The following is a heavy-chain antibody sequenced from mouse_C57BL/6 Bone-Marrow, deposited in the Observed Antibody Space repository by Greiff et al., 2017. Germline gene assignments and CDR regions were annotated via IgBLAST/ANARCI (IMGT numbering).Heavy chain of an antibody. CDR3: ARSSTFFYYFDY. CDR1: GYTFTTYP. V-gene: IGHV1-47*01. D-gene: IGHD5-1*01. Sequence: VQLQQSGAELVKPGASVKMSCKASGYTFTTYPIEWMKQNHGQSLEWIGNFHPYNDDTKYNEKFKGKATLTVEKSSNTVYLELSRLTSDDSAVYDCARSSTFFYYFDYWGQGTTLTVSA. J-gene: IGHJ2*01. CDR2: FHPYNDDT.